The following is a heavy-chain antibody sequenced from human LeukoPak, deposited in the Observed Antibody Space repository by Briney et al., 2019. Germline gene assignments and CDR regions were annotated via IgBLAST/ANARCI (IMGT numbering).Heavy chain of an antibody. CDR1: EFTFSSSE. CDR3: ARAFRLLDY. J-gene: IGHJ4*02. V-gene: IGHV3-7*01. Sequence: GGSLRLSCAGSEFTFSSSEMNWVRQAPGKGLEWVANIKEDGSEKYYVDSVKGRFTISRDNAKNSLYLQMNSLRAEDTAVYYCARAFRLLDYWGQGTLVTVSS. CDR2: IKEDGSEK.